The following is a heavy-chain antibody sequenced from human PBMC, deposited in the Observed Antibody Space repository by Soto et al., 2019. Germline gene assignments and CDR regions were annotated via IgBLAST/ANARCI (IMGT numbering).Heavy chain of an antibody. CDR1: GFTFSNYA. Sequence: EVQLLESGGGLVQPGGSLRLSCAASGFTFSNYAMSWVRQAPGKGREWLSHISGSCGGTYHADSVIGRLTISRNNSKNTMNLQKNGLRGEDKAVYQCAIGSASSRPYYFDDRGYVTLVTVSS. CDR2: ISGSCGGT. J-gene: IGHJ4*01. V-gene: IGHV3-23*01. CDR3: AIGSASSRPYYFDD.